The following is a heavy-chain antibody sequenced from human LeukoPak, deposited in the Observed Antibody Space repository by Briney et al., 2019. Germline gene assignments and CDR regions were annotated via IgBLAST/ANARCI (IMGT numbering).Heavy chain of an antibody. CDR3: AKALRSNLLFDY. Sequence: GGSLRLSCAASGFTFSSYAMSWVRQAPGEGLEWVSAISGSGGSTYCADSVKGRFTISRDNSKNTLYLQMNSLRAEDTAVYYCAKALRSNLLFDYWGQGTLVTVSS. J-gene: IGHJ4*02. CDR2: ISGSGGST. D-gene: IGHD5/OR15-5a*01. V-gene: IGHV3-23*01. CDR1: GFTFSSYA.